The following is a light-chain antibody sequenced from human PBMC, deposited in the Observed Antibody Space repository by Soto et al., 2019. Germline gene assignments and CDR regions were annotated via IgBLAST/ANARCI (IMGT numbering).Light chain of an antibody. CDR1: QSISNY. CDR3: QQSYSTPHT. CDR2: AAS. V-gene: IGKV1-39*01. J-gene: IGKJ5*01. Sequence: DIQMTQSPSCLSASVEDRVIITCRASQSISNYLNWYQQKPGKAPKLLTYAASSLQGGVPSRFSGSGSGTDFTLTISSLQPEDFATYYCQQSYSTPHTFGQGTRLEIK.